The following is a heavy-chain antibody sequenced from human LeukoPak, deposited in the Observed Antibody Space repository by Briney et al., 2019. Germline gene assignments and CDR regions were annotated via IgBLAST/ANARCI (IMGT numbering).Heavy chain of an antibody. CDR2: IYYSGST. CDR3: ATQYCSSTSCSYPFDP. Sequence: SETLSLTCTVSGDSISSYCWSWIRQPPGKGLEWIGYIYYSGSTNYNPSLKSRVTISVDTPKNQFSLKLSSVTAADTAVYYCATQYCSSTSCSYPFDPWGQGTLVTVSS. V-gene: IGHV4-59*01. J-gene: IGHJ5*02. CDR1: GDSISSYC. D-gene: IGHD2-2*01.